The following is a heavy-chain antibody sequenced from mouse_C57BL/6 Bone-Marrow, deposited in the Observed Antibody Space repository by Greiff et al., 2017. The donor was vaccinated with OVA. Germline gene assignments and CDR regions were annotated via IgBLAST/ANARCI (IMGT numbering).Heavy chain of an antibody. Sequence: EVHLVESGEGLVKPGGSLKLSCAASGFTFSSYAMSWVRQTPEKRLEWVAYISSGGDYICYADTVKGRFTISRANARNTLYLQMSRLKSADTAMDYCSRGHVYYDYFDYWGQGTTLTVSS. V-gene: IGHV5-9-1*02. D-gene: IGHD2-3*01. CDR1: GFTFSSYA. CDR2: ISSGGDYI. J-gene: IGHJ2*01. CDR3: SRGHVYYDYFDY.